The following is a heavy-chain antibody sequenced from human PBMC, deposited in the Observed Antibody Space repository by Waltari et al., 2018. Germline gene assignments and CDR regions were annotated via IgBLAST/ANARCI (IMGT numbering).Heavy chain of an antibody. V-gene: IGHV3-23*01. CDR1: GFPFSSHS. D-gene: IGHD3-22*01. Sequence: EVQLLESGGGLVQPGGSLRLSCAASGFPFSSHSMSWVRQAPGKGLEWVSAISGSGGSTYYADSVKGRFTISRDNSKNTLYLQMNSLRAEDTAVYYCAKGRYYYDSSGYSDFDYWGQGTLVTVSS. J-gene: IGHJ4*02. CDR2: ISGSGGST. CDR3: AKGRYYYDSSGYSDFDY.